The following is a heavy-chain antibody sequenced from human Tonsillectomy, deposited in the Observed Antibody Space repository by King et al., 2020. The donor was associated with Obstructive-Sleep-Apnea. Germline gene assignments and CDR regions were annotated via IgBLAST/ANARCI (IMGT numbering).Heavy chain of an antibody. CDR1: GFTFNTYR. CDR3: ARDLKPYCGGGCSSGNAFHI. CDR2: ISSSSSYR. D-gene: IGHD2-21*02. J-gene: IGHJ3*02. V-gene: IGHV3-21*01. Sequence: VQLVESGGGLVKPGGSLRLSCAASGFTFNTYRVNWVRQAPGKGLEWVSSISSSSSYRYYADSVKGRFTISRDNARNSLFLQMNSLGADDTAVYYWARDLKPYCGGGCSSGNAFHIWGQGTMVTVSS.